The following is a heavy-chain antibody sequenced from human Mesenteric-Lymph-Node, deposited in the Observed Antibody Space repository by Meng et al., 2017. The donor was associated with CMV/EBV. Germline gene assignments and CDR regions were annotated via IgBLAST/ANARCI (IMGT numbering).Heavy chain of an antibody. CDR2: ITAHSGDT. V-gene: IGHV1-18*01. CDR3: VRDPAADY. J-gene: IGHJ4*02. CDR1: GYNFNSHG. D-gene: IGHD6-25*01. Sequence: ASVKVSCKASGYNFNSHGISWVRQAPGQGLQWMGWITAHSGDTKYAREFEGRITMTTDASTSTAYVELRSLRSDDTAIYYCVRDPAADYWGQGTLVTVSS.